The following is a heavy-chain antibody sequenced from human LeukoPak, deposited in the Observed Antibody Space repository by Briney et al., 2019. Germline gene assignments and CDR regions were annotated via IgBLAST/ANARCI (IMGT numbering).Heavy chain of an antibody. Sequence: SETLSLTCTVSGGSISSSSYYWSWIRQPPGKGLEWIGYIYHSGSTKYNPSLKSRVTISVDTSKNQFSLKLSSVTAADTAVYYCARTSEGYCSGGNCWDYYYYMDVWGKGTTVTVSS. J-gene: IGHJ6*03. V-gene: IGHV4-61*01. D-gene: IGHD2-15*01. CDR2: IYHSGST. CDR3: ARTSEGYCSGGNCWDYYYYMDV. CDR1: GGSISSSSYY.